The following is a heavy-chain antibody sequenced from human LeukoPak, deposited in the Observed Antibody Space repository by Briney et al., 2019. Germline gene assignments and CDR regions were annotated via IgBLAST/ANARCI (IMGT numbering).Heavy chain of an antibody. CDR2: ISSSGSTM. J-gene: IGHJ6*03. CDR3: ARRSAYYYDSSGYYLEHVSKYYYYMDV. Sequence: PGGSLRHSCAASGFTFSSYEMNWVRQAPGKGLEWVSYISSSGSTMYYADSVKGRFTISRDNAKNSLYLQMNSLRAEDTAVYYCARRSAYYYDSSGYYLEHVSKYYYYMDVWGKGTTVTVSS. V-gene: IGHV3-48*03. D-gene: IGHD3-22*01. CDR1: GFTFSSYE.